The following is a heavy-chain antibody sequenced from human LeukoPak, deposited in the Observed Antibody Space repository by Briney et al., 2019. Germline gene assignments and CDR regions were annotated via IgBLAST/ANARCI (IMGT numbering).Heavy chain of an antibody. D-gene: IGHD5-12*01. CDR3: AKIKWPHFDY. Sequence: GGSLRRSCAASGFTFTSYAMSWVRQAPGKGLEWVSTLSASGGSTYYADFVKGRFTISRDNSKNTVYLQMNNLRAEDTAVYYCAKIKWPHFDYWGQGTLVTVSS. V-gene: IGHV3-23*01. J-gene: IGHJ4*02. CDR2: LSASGGST. CDR1: GFTFTSYA.